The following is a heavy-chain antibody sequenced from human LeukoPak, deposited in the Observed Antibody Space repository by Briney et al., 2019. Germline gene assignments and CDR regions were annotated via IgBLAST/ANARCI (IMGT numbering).Heavy chain of an antibody. CDR1: GFTFSSYE. CDR2: ISYDGSNK. D-gene: IGHD6-6*01. V-gene: IGHV3-30*18. Sequence: PGGSLRLSCAASGFTFSSYEMNWVRQAPGKGLEWVAVISYDGSNKYYADSVKGRFTISRDNSKNTLYLQMNSLRAEDTAVYYCAKEKAARGLDYWGQGTLVTVSS. J-gene: IGHJ4*02. CDR3: AKEKAARGLDY.